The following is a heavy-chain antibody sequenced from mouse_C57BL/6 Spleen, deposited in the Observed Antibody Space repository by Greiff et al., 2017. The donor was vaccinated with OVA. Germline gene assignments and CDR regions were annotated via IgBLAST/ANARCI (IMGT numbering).Heavy chain of an antibody. CDR1: GYTFTDYY. CDR2: IYPGSGNT. Sequence: QVQLQQSGAELVRPGASVKLSCKASGYTFTDYYINWVKQRPGQGLEWIARIYPGSGNTYYNEKFKGKATLTAEKSSSTAYMQLSSLTSEDSAVYFCARGGFIYAMDYWGQGTSVTVSS. J-gene: IGHJ4*01. CDR3: ARGGFIYAMDY. D-gene: IGHD1-1*01. V-gene: IGHV1-76*01.